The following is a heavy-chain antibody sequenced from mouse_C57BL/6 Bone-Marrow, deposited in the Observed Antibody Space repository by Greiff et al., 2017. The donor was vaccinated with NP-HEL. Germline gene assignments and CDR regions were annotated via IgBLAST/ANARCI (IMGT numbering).Heavy chain of an antibody. Sequence: VQLKQSVAELVRPGASVKLSCTASGFNIKNTYMHWVKQRPEQGLEWIGRIDPANGNTQYAPKFQGKATITADTSSNTAYLQLSSLTSEDTAIYYCATPFTTVVDYFDYWGQGTTRTVSS. CDR1: GFNIKNTY. D-gene: IGHD1-1*01. CDR2: IDPANGNT. J-gene: IGHJ2*01. CDR3: ATPFTTVVDYFDY. V-gene: IGHV14-3*01.